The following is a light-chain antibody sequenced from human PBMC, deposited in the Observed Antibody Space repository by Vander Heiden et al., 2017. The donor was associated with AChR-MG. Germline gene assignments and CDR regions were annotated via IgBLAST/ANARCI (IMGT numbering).Light chain of an antibody. Sequence: DIQLTQSPSSLSASVGDRVTITCRASQYIRTYLNWYQKKPGKAPKLLIYAASSLQSGVPSRCSGSGSGTDFTLTISSLQPEDFATYYCQQSYSTPLTFDGGTKVEIK. CDR2: AAS. CDR1: QYIRTY. J-gene: IGKJ4*01. CDR3: QQSYSTPLT. V-gene: IGKV1-39*01.